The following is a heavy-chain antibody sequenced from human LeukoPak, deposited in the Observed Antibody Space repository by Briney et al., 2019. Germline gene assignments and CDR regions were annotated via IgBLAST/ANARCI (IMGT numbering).Heavy chain of an antibody. D-gene: IGHD6-19*01. J-gene: IGHJ4*02. V-gene: IGHV3-53*01. Sequence: GGSLRLSCAASGFTFTTYRMTWVRQAPGKGLEWVSVIYSGGSTYYADSVKGRFTISRDNSRNTLYLQMNSLRAEDTAVYYCARSPVAVAGTALTFDYWGQGTLVTVSS. CDR2: IYSGGST. CDR1: GFTFTTYR. CDR3: ARSPVAVAGTALTFDY.